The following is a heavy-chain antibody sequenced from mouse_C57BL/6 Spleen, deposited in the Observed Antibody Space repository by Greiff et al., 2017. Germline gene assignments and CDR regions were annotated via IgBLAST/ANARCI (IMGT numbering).Heavy chain of an antibody. J-gene: IGHJ4*01. V-gene: IGHV1-69*01. CDR1: GYTFTSYW. CDR3: ARLNTTVGYAIDY. Sequence: VQLQQPGAELVMPGASVKLSCKASGYTFTSYWMHWVKQRPGQGLEWIGEIDPSDSYTNYNQKFKGKSTLTVDKSSSTAYMQLSSLTSEDSAVYYCARLNTTVGYAIDYWGQGTSVTVSS. CDR2: IDPSDSYT. D-gene: IGHD1-1*01.